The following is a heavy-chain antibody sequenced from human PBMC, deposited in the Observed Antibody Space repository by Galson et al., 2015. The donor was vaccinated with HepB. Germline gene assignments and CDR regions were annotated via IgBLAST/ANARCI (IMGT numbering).Heavy chain of an antibody. Sequence: LSLTCTVPRDSISSTSYYWGWTRQPPGKGSEWIGSIYYSGSTYYNPPLKSRVTIPVETSKNQFSLKLSSVTAEDTAVYYCAGGSSGWATGAFDYWGQGTLVTVSS. CDR1: RDSISSTSYY. J-gene: IGHJ4*02. V-gene: IGHV4-39*01. CDR2: IYYSGST. CDR3: AGGSSGWATGAFDY. D-gene: IGHD6-19*01.